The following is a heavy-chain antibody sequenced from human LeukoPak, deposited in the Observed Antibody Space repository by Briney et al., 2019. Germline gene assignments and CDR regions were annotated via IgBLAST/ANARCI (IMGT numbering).Heavy chain of an antibody. CDR2: IIPIFGTA. CDR3: ARGRIAAHPGYYYYYYMDV. D-gene: IGHD6-6*01. CDR1: GGTSSSYA. J-gene: IGHJ6*03. Sequence: GASVKVSCKASGGTSSSYAISWVRQAPGQGLEWMGGIIPIFGTANYAQKFQGRVTITTDESTSTAYMELSSLRSEDTAVYYCARGRIAAHPGYYYYYYMDVWGKGTTVTVSS. V-gene: IGHV1-69*05.